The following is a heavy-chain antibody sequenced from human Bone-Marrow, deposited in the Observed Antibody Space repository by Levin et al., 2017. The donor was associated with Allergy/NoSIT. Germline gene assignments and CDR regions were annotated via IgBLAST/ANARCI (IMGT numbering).Heavy chain of an antibody. J-gene: IGHJ5*01. CDR1: GGSFDGFL. CDR3: AKFQSYGFES. V-gene: IGHV1-69*13. D-gene: IGHD5-18*01. CDR2: IAVTSDST. Sequence: ASVKVSCKASGGSFDGFLLNWVRQAPGQGLEWMGAIAVTSDSTFHTEKFVDRVTLSADQSTNTAYLEVDSLTSGDTAVYYCAKFQSYGFESWVQGTLITVSS.